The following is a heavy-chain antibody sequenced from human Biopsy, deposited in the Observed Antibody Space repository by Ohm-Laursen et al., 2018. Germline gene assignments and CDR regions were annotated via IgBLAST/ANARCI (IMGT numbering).Heavy chain of an antibody. Sequence: ASVKVSCKPSGYTFTVFSVHWLRQAPGQGLEWMGWINPKSGDTDYPQNFQGRVSMTRDTSISTAYMDLSRLRSDDTAVYYCARGRRHCSGTCSRWYFDLWGRGILVTVSS. J-gene: IGHJ2*01. CDR3: ARGRRHCSGTCSRWYFDL. D-gene: IGHD2-2*01. CDR1: GYTFTVFS. CDR2: INPKSGDT. V-gene: IGHV1-2*02.